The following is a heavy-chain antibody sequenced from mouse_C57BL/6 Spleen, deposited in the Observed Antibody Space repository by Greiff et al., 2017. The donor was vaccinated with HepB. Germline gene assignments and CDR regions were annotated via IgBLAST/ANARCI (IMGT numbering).Heavy chain of an antibody. Sequence: QVQLKQSGAELARPGASVKLSCKASGYTFTSYGISWVKQRTGQGLEWIGEIYPRSGNTYYNEKFKGKATLTADKSSSTAYMELRSLTSEDSAVYFCARGTSYDGYDYAMDYWGQGTSVTVSS. CDR2: IYPRSGNT. CDR1: GYTFTSYG. J-gene: IGHJ4*01. CDR3: ARGTSYDGYDYAMDY. V-gene: IGHV1-81*01. D-gene: IGHD2-3*01.